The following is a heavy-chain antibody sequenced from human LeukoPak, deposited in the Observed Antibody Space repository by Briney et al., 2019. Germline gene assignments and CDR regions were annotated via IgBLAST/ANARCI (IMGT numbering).Heavy chain of an antibody. Sequence: GGSLRLSCAASGFIFSSYSMNWVRQAPGKGLEWVSSISSRSTYIYHADSVKGRFTISRDNAKNSLFLQMNSLRAEDTAVYFCVKSTRAVMAMMDVWGKGTPVTVSS. CDR1: GFIFSSYS. D-gene: IGHD3-16*01. CDR2: ISSRSTYI. J-gene: IGHJ6*04. CDR3: VKSTRAVMAMMDV. V-gene: IGHV3-21*01.